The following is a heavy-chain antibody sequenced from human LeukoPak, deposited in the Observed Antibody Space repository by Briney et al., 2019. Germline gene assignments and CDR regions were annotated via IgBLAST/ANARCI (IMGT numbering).Heavy chain of an antibody. Sequence: GGSLRLSCAASGFTFSSYAMSWVRQAPGKGLEWVSAISGSSATTYYADSVKGRFTIPRDNSNNTLYLQMNSLRAEDTAVYYCAKSVSSGDYDSTGYSFDYWGQGTLVTVSS. D-gene: IGHD3-22*01. CDR2: ISGSSATT. CDR3: AKSVSSGDYDSTGYSFDY. CDR1: GFTFSSYA. V-gene: IGHV3-23*01. J-gene: IGHJ4*02.